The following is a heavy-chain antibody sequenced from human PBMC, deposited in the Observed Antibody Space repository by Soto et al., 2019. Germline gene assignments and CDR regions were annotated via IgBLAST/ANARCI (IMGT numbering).Heavy chain of an antibody. D-gene: IGHD3-9*01. CDR2: ISAYNGNT. Sequence: ASVKVSCKASGYTFTSYGISWVRQAPGQGLEWMGWISAYNGNTNYAQKLQGRVTMTTDTSTSTAYMELRSLRSDDTAVYYCARDLIYDILTGYNFDYWGQGTLVTVSS. V-gene: IGHV1-18*01. CDR3: ARDLIYDILTGYNFDY. J-gene: IGHJ4*02. CDR1: GYTFTSYG.